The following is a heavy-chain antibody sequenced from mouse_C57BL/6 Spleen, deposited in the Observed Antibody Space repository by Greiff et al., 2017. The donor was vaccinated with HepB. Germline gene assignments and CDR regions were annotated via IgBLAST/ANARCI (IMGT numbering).Heavy chain of an antibody. Sequence: EVHLVESGGGLVKPGGSLKLPCAASGFTFSDYGMHWVRQAPEKGLEWVAYISSGSSTIYYADTVKGRFTISRDNAKNTLFLQMTSLRSEDTAMYYCARCGSSWYFDVWGTGTTVTVSS. V-gene: IGHV5-17*01. J-gene: IGHJ1*03. D-gene: IGHD1-1*02. CDR3: ARCGSSWYFDV. CDR2: ISSGSSTI. CDR1: GFTFSDYG.